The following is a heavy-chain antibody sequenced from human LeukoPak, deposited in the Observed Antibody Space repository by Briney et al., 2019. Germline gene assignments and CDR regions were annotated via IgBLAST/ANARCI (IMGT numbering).Heavy chain of an antibody. CDR3: AAGYYYDSSGYYRPPDYYSDY. Sequence: PSETLSLTCTVSGGSISSYYWSWIRQPPGKGLEWIGYIYYSGSTNYNPSLKSRVTISVDTSKNQFSLKLSSVTAADTAVYYCAAGYYYDSSGYYRPPDYYSDYWGQGTLVTVSS. J-gene: IGHJ4*02. CDR1: GGSISSYY. CDR2: IYYSGST. V-gene: IGHV4-59*01. D-gene: IGHD3-22*01.